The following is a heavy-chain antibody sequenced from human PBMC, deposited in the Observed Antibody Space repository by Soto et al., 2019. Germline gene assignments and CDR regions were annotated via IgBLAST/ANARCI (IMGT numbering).Heavy chain of an antibody. D-gene: IGHD1-1*01. CDR2: TNSDESIT. CDR3: ARDPSSTRTTGYNWFDS. CDR1: GFTFSSHW. Sequence: GGSLRLSCAASGFTFSSHWMHWVRQAPGKGLVWVSRTNSDESITTYADSVKGRFTISRDNAKNTLYLQMNTLRAEDTAVYYCARDPSSTRTTGYNWFDSWGQGTLVTVSS. J-gene: IGHJ5*01. V-gene: IGHV3-74*03.